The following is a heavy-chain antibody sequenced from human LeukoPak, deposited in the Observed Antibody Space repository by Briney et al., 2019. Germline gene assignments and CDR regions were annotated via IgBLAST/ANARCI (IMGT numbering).Heavy chain of an antibody. Sequence: GGSLRLSCAASGFTVSSNYMSWVRQAPGKGLEWVSVIYSGGSTYYADSVKGRFTISRDNSKNTLYLQMNSLRAEDTAVYYCASSLTGYYNVDVGLNDYWGQGTLVTVSS. J-gene: IGHJ4*02. CDR1: GFTVSSNY. CDR2: IYSGGST. V-gene: IGHV3-66*01. D-gene: IGHD3-9*01. CDR3: ASSLTGYYNVDVGLNDY.